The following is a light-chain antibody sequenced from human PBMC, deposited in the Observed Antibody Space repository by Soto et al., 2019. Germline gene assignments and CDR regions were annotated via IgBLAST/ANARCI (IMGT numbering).Light chain of an antibody. CDR2: TAS. CDR1: QSVASNY. CDR3: QQYGSSPWT. J-gene: IGKJ1*01. V-gene: IGKV3-20*01. Sequence: EIVLTQSPGTLSVSPVEIATLSFMASQSVASNYLAWYQQNPGQAPRLLIYTASTRATGIPDRFSGSGSGTDFTLTISRLEPEDFAVYYCQQYGSSPWTCGQGAKVDIK.